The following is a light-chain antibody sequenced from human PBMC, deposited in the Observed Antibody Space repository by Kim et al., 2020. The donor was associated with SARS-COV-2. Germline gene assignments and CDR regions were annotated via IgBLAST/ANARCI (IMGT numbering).Light chain of an antibody. Sequence: QSALTQPRSVSGSPGQSVTISCTGTSSDVGNYNYVSWYQHHPGKAPKVIIYDVNRRPSGVPDRFSGSKSGNTASLTISGLQAEDEADYSCCSYAGNYIYVFGTGTMVTVL. V-gene: IGLV2-11*01. CDR1: SSDVGNYNY. CDR3: CSYAGNYIYV. CDR2: DVN. J-gene: IGLJ1*01.